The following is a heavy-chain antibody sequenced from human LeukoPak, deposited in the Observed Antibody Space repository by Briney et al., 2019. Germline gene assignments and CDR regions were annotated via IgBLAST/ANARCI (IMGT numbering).Heavy chain of an antibody. CDR1: GFTFSSYA. CDR3: AKDGLYYYGSGSYNWFDP. Sequence: GGSLRLSCAASGFTFSSYAMSWVRQAPGKGLEWVSAISGSGGSTYYADSVKGRFTISRDNSKNTLYLQMNSLRAEDTAVYYCAKDGLYYYGSGSYNWFDPWGQGTLVTVSS. V-gene: IGHV3-23*01. D-gene: IGHD3-10*01. CDR2: ISGSGGST. J-gene: IGHJ5*02.